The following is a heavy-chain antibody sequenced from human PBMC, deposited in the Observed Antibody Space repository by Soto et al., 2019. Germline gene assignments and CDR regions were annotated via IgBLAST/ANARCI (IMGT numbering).Heavy chain of an antibody. CDR1: GGSISSCDYY. CDR2: IYYSGST. Sequence: QVQLQESGPGLGKPSQTLSLTCTVSGGSISSCDYYLSWIRQPPGKGLEWIGSIYYSGSTYYNPSLKSRVTIAVATSKNQFSLKMNSVTAADTAVYYCASRHSSPYFDYWGQGTLVTVSS. D-gene: IGHD6-13*01. CDR3: ASRHSSPYFDY. J-gene: IGHJ4*02. V-gene: IGHV4-30-4*01.